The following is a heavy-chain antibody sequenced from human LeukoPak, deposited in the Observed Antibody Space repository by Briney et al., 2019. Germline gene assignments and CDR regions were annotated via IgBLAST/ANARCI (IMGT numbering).Heavy chain of an antibody. CDR2: TNTNTGNP. D-gene: IGHD3-22*01. Sequence: ASVKVSCKASGYTFTSYVMNWVRQAPGQGLEWMGWTNTNTGNPTYAQGFIGRFVFSLDTSVSTAYLQISSLKAEDTAVYYCARDGPYDSSDFYFGIYDYWGQGTLVTVSS. CDR3: ARDGPYDSSDFYFGIYDY. CDR1: GYTFTSYV. J-gene: IGHJ4*02. V-gene: IGHV7-4-1*02.